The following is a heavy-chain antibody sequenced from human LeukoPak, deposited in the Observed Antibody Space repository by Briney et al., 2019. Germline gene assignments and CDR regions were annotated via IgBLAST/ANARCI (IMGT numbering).Heavy chain of an antibody. CDR2: INPNSGGT. CDR1: GYTFTGYY. V-gene: IGHV1-2*02. J-gene: IGHJ5*02. Sequence: ASVKVSCKASGYTFTGYYMHWVRQAPGQGLEWMGWINPNSGGTNYAQKFQGRVTMTRDTSISTAYMELSRLRSDDTAVYYCARDPYYYDSSGYYSDWFDLWGQGTLVTVSS. CDR3: ARDPYYYDSSGYYSDWFDL. D-gene: IGHD3-22*01.